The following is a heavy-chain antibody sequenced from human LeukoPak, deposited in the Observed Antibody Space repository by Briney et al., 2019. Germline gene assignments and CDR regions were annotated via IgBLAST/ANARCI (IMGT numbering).Heavy chain of an antibody. J-gene: IGHJ4*02. CDR2: IDYTGSS. V-gene: IGHV4-59*12. Sequence: PSETLSLTCTVSGNSISSYYWNWIRQPPGKGLEWIGYIDYTGSSNYNPSLKSRVSISVDTSKNQFSLKLSSVTAADTAVYYCAQLITVWFGELLGGRTPDYWGQGTLVTVSS. D-gene: IGHD3-10*01. CDR3: AQLITVWFGELLGGRTPDY. CDR1: GNSISSYY.